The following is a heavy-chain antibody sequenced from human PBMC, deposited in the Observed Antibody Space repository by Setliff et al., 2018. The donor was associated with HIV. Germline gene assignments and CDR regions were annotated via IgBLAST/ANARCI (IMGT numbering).Heavy chain of an antibody. J-gene: IGHJ6*03. D-gene: IGHD5-12*01. CDR3: ARVGRNFVATMSADYYYYMDV. Sequence: ASVKVSCKASGYTFTGYYMHWVRQAPGQGLEWMGWINPNSGGTNYAQKFQGRVTMTRDTSISTAYMELSRLRSDDTAVYYCARVGRNFVATMSADYYYYMDVWGKGTTVTISS. CDR2: INPNSGGT. V-gene: IGHV1-2*02. CDR1: GYTFTGYY.